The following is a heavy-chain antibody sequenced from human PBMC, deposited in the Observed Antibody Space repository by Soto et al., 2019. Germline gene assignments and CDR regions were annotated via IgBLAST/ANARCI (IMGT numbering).Heavy chain of an antibody. J-gene: IGHJ6*02. D-gene: IGHD6-19*01. CDR1: GFTFSSYW. Sequence: GGSLRLSCAASGFTFSSYWMHWVRQAPGKGLVWVSRINSDGSSTSYADSVKGRFTISRDNAKNTLYLQMNSLRAEDTAVYYCAREKAVAGTPVYYYYYGMDVWGQGTTVTVSS. CDR2: INSDGSST. CDR3: AREKAVAGTPVYYYYYGMDV. V-gene: IGHV3-74*01.